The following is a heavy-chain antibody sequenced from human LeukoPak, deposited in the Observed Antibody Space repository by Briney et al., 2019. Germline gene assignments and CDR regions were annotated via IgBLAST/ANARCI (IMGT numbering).Heavy chain of an antibody. CDR3: ARGVLGRYWFDP. D-gene: IGHD3-16*01. V-gene: IGHV1-69*05. CDR2: IIPIFGTA. CDR1: GGTFSSYA. Sequence: SVKVSCKASGGTFSSYAISWVRQAPGQGLEWMGGIIPIFGTANYAQKFQGRVTITTDESTSTAYMELSSLGSEDTAVYYCARGVLGRYWFDPWGQGTLVTVSS. J-gene: IGHJ5*02.